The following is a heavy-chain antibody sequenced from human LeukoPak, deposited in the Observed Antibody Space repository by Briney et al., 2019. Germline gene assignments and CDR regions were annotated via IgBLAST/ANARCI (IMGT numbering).Heavy chain of an antibody. J-gene: IGHJ3*02. CDR1: GFTFRSHE. CDR2: ISSSSTI. Sequence: GGSLRLSCAASGFTFRSHEMNWVRQAPGKGLEWVSYISSSSTIYYADSVEGRFTISRDISKNTLYLQMNSLRAEDTAVFYCARVVNRVAFDIWGLGTVVAVSS. D-gene: IGHD2-21*01. V-gene: IGHV3-48*03. CDR3: ARVVNRVAFDI.